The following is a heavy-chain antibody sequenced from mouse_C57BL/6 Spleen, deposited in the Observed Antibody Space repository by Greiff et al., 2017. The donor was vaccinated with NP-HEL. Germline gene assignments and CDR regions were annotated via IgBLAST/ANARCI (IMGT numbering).Heavy chain of an antibody. Sequence: VQLQQPGAELVKPGASVKISCKASGYAFSSYWMNWVKQRPGKGLEWIGQIYPGDGDTNYNGKFKGKATLTADKSSSTAYMQLSSLTSEDSAVYFCARENYSNSYAMDYWGQGTSVTVSS. D-gene: IGHD2-5*01. V-gene: IGHV1-80*01. CDR1: GYAFSSYW. J-gene: IGHJ4*01. CDR3: ARENYSNSYAMDY. CDR2: IYPGDGDT.